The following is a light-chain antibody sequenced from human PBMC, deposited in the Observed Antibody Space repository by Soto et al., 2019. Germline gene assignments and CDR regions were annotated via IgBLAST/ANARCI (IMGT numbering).Light chain of an antibody. V-gene: IGKV1-5*03. CDR3: QQYTTYSGT. Sequence: DIQMTHSPSTLSASVGDRVTITCRASQSISTWLAWYQQKPGTAPKLLIYRASNLESGVPSRFSGSGSGTEFTLTISSLQPDDFATYYCQQYTTYSGTFGPGTKVDIK. J-gene: IGKJ3*01. CDR2: RAS. CDR1: QSISTW.